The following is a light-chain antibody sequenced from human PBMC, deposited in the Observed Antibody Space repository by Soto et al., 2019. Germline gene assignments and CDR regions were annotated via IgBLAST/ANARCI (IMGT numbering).Light chain of an antibody. Sequence: QSALTQPASVSGSPGQSITISCNGTSSDVGGYDYVSWYQQHPGKAPKLLIYEVSYRPSGVSNRFSASKSGNTASLMISGLQAEDEADYYCSSYTGSDSLIFGGGTKLTVL. CDR3: SSYTGSDSLI. V-gene: IGLV2-14*01. CDR2: EVS. CDR1: SSDVGGYDY. J-gene: IGLJ2*01.